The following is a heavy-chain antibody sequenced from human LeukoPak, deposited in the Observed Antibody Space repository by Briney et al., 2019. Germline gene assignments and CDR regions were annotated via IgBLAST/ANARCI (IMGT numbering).Heavy chain of an antibody. CDR1: GYTFTSYD. CDR2: MNPNSGNT. CDR3: ARAMVRDHNYYYYYMDV. J-gene: IGHJ6*03. D-gene: IGHD3-10*01. V-gene: IGHV1-8*01. Sequence: ASVKVSCKASGYTFTSYDINWVRQATGQGLEWMGWMNPNSGNTGYAQKFQGRVTMTRNTSISTAYMELSSLRSGDTAVYYCARAMVRDHNYYYYYMDVWGKGTTVTISS.